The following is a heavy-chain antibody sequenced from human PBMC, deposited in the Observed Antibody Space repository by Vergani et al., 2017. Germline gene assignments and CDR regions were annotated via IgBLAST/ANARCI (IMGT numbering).Heavy chain of an antibody. J-gene: IGHJ6*02. V-gene: IGHV3-7*01. CDR2: IKQDGSEK. D-gene: IGHD6-19*01. CDR3: ARDSRIAVAGTWYYYYGMDV. Sequence: EVQLVESGGGLVQPGGSLRLSCAASGFTFSSYWMSWVRQAPGKGLEWVANIKQDGSEKYYVDSVKGRFTISRDNAKNSLYLQMNSLRAEDTAVYYCARDSRIAVAGTWYYYYGMDVWGQGTTVTVSS. CDR1: GFTFSSYW.